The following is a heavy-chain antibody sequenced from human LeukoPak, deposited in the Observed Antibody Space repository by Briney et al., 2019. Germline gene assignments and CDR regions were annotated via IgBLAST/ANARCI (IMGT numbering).Heavy chain of an antibody. D-gene: IGHD6-13*01. Sequence: GGSLRLSCAASGFTFSSDTMSWVRQAPGKVLGWGSSIRSGGTTSYADSVRGRFTISRDNSKNTLYLQMTSLRAEDTAVYYCAKDGGSGNRQQLGYWGQRSLVTVSS. CDR1: GFTFSSDT. J-gene: IGHJ4*02. V-gene: IGHV3-23*01. CDR2: IRSGGTT. CDR3: AKDGGSGNRQQLGY.